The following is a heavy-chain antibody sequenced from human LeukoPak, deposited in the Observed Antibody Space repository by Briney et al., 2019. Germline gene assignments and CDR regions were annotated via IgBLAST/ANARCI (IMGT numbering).Heavy chain of an antibody. CDR3: ARDGLMDV. CDR1: GFTFSNYA. CDR2: ISSNSSTI. J-gene: IGHJ6*03. Sequence: GGSLRLSCAASGFTFSNYAMSWVRQAPGKGLEWISYISSNSSTIFYADSVKGRFTISRDNARNSLYVQMNSLRADDTAIYYCARDGLMDVWGTGTTVTVSS. V-gene: IGHV3-48*01.